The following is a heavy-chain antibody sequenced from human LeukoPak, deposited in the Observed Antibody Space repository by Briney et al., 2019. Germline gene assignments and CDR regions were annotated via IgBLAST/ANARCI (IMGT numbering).Heavy chain of an antibody. CDR2: IYYSGST. V-gene: IGHV4-59*01. D-gene: IGHD3-22*01. J-gene: IGHJ4*02. CDR3: ARARITMIVVVDPYFDY. CDR1: GGSISSYC. Sequence: SETLSLTCTVSGGSISSYCWSWIRQPPGKGLEWIGYIYYSGSTNYNPSLKSRVTISVDTSKNQFSLKLSSVTAADTAVYYCARARITMIVVVDPYFDYWGQGTLVTVSS.